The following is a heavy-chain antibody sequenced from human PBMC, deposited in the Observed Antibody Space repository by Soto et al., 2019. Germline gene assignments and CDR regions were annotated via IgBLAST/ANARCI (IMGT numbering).Heavy chain of an antibody. CDR1: GFTFSSYA. J-gene: IGHJ6*02. CDR3: ARGDYYYGMDV. Sequence: EVQLVESGGGLVQPGGSLRLSCAASGFTFSSYAMHWDRQAPGKGLEYVSAISSNGGSTYYANSVKGRFTISRDNSKNTLYLQMGSLRAEDMAVYYCARGDYYYGMDVWGQGTTVTVSS. V-gene: IGHV3-64*01. CDR2: ISSNGGST.